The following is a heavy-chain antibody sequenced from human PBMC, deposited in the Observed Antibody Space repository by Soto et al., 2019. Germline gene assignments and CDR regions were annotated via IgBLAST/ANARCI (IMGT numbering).Heavy chain of an antibody. J-gene: IGHJ4*02. CDR3: ARGGGQSCRGARCYALDY. V-gene: IGHV3-23*01. CDR2: IIGSGVDT. D-gene: IGHD2-2*01. Sequence: EAQLLESGGGLVQPGGSLKLSCVASGFTFNSYAMNWVRQTPGTEQEWVSSIIGSGVDTYYADSVRGRFTISRDNSKNTVYLQMNNLRDEDTALYYCARGGGQSCRGARCYALDYWGQGARVTVSS. CDR1: GFTFNSYA.